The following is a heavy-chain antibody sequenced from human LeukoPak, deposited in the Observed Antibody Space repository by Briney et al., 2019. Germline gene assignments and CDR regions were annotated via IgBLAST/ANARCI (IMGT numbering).Heavy chain of an antibody. D-gene: IGHD6-19*01. J-gene: IGHJ5*02. V-gene: IGHV3-23*01. CDR1: GFTFSSYA. CDR2: ISGSGGST. Sequence: GGSLRLSCAASGFTFSSYAMSWVRKAPGKGLEWVSAISGSGGSTYYADSVKGRFTISRDNSKNTLYLQMNSLRAEDTAVYYCAKDSGYSSGWYWFDPWGQGTLVTVSS. CDR3: AKDSGYSSGWYWFDP.